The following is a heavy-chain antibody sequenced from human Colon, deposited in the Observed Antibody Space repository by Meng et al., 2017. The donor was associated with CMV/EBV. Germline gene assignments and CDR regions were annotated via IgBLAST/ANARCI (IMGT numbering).Heavy chain of an antibody. J-gene: IGHJ6*02. D-gene: IGHD2-2*01. CDR1: GFTVSSNY. Sequence: GESLKISCAASGFTVSSNYMTWVRQAPGKGLEWVSVIYSGSYPDYADSVKGRFTISRDNSKNTVYLQMNSLRVEDTAVYYCARGQEGYCRSTACYAMDVWGQGTTVTVSS. CDR3: ARGQEGYCRSTACYAMDV. CDR2: IYSGSYP. V-gene: IGHV3-53*05.